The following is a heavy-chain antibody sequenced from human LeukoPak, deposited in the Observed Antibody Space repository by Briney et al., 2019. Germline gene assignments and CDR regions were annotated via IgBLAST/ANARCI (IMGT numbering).Heavy chain of an antibody. CDR3: ASDLVLIRLDY. D-gene: IGHD3-16*01. Sequence: GRSLRLSCAASGFTFSSYAMHWVRQAPGKGLEWVAVISYDGSNKYYADSVKGRFTISRDNSKNTLYLQMNSLRAEDTAVYYCASDLVLIRLDYWGQGTLVTVSS. J-gene: IGHJ4*02. CDR1: GFTFSSYA. V-gene: IGHV3-30-3*01. CDR2: ISYDGSNK.